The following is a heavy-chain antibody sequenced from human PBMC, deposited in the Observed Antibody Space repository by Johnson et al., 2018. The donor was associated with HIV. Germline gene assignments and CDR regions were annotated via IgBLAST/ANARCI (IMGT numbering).Heavy chain of an antibody. D-gene: IGHD1-7*01. Sequence: VQLVESGGGLVKPGGSLRLSCAASGFTFSNAWMSWVRQAPGKGLAWVGRINSKTDGGPTAYAAPVKGRFIISSDDSKNTLYLQMNNLKTEDTAVYYCSTDYTYPRITGTTGSAFDIWGQGTMVTVSS. CDR1: GFTFSNAW. CDR3: STDYTYPRITGTTGSAFDI. CDR2: INSKTDGGPT. V-gene: IGHV3-15*01. J-gene: IGHJ3*02.